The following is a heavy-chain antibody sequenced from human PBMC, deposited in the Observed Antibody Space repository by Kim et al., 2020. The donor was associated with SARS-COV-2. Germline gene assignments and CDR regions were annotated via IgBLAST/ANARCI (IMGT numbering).Heavy chain of an antibody. D-gene: IGHD3-3*01. Sequence: SETLSLTCTVSGGSISSSSYYWGWIRQPPGKGLEWIGSIYYSGSTYYNPSPKSRVTISVDTSKNQFSLKLSSVTAADTAVYYCAREQIGLRFLEWLPAFFDYWGQGTLVTVSS. CDR1: GGSISSSSYY. CDR2: IYYSGST. J-gene: IGHJ4*02. CDR3: AREQIGLRFLEWLPAFFDY. V-gene: IGHV4-39*07.